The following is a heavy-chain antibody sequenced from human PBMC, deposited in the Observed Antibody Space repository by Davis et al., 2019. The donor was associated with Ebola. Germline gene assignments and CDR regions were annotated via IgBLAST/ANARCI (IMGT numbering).Heavy chain of an antibody. V-gene: IGHV4-59*08. CDR1: NASINSYY. J-gene: IGHJ4*01. CDR2: IYYSGST. Sequence: MPSETLSLTCTVSNASINSYYWGWIRQPPGKGLEWIGYIYYSGSTNYNPSLKSRVTISVDTSKNQFSLKLSSVTAADTAVYFCARQTNNSPAGTFDYWGRGTLVTVSS. D-gene: IGHD1-1*01. CDR3: ARQTNNSPAGTFDY.